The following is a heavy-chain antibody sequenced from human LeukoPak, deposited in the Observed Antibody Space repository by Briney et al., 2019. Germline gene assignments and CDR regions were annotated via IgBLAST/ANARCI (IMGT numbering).Heavy chain of an antibody. CDR3: AKSGYDYYPLDY. V-gene: IGHV3-11*06. D-gene: IGHD5-12*01. Sequence: GGSLRLSCAASGFTFSDYYMSWIRQAPGKGLEWVSYISSSSSYTNYADSVKGRFTISRDNAKNSLYLQMNSLRAEDTAVYCCAKSGYDYYPLDYWGQGALVTVSS. J-gene: IGHJ4*02. CDR1: GFTFSDYY. CDR2: ISSSSSYT.